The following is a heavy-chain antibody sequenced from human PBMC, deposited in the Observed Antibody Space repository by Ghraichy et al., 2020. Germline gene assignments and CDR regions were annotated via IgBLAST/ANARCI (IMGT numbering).Heavy chain of an antibody. Sequence: GESLNISCKASGYTFTRYYTHWVRQAPGQGLEWLGIFNPTGGDTRSAQKFQGRVTMTSDTSTGTGYLELSSLRSEDTAIYYCARDSYNDYYFDLWGQGTPVTVSS. CDR2: FNPTGGDT. CDR3: ARDSYNDYYFDL. V-gene: IGHV1-46*01. D-gene: IGHD5-24*01. CDR1: GYTFTRYY. J-gene: IGHJ4*02.